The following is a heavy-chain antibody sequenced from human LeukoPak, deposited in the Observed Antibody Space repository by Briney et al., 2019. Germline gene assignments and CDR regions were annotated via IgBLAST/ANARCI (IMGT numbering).Heavy chain of an antibody. CDR1: GGSFSGYY. CDR2: IDHSGST. J-gene: IGHJ4*02. V-gene: IGHV4-34*01. D-gene: IGHD3-3*02. CDR3: ASSNHFWSGYYLLGY. Sequence: PSETLSLTCAVYGGSFSGYYWSWIRQPPGKGLEWIGEIDHSGSTNYNPSLKSRVTISVDTSKNQFSLELSSVTAADTAVYYCASSNHFWSGYYLLGYWSQGTLVTVSS.